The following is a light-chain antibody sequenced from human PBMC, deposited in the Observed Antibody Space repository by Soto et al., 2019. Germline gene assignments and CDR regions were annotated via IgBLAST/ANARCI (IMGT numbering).Light chain of an antibody. V-gene: IGKV1-27*01. CDR3: QTYNSAPLT. CDR1: ELINNY. J-gene: IGKJ4*01. Sequence: DIQMTQSPSSLSASVGDRVTITCRASELINNYLAWYQQKPGKVPKLLIYGASTLHSGVPSRFSGSGSGTDFTLTISRLQPGDVATYYCQTYNSAPLTFGGGTKV. CDR2: GAS.